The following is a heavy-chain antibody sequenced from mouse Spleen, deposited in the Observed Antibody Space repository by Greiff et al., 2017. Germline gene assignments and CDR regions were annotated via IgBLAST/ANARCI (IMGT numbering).Heavy chain of an antibody. CDR1: GFTFSSYG. D-gene: IGHD2-1*01. J-gene: IGHJ3*01. Sequence: EVQGVESGGGLVQPGGSLKLSCAASGFTFSSYGVSWVRQTPDKRLELVATINSNGGSTYYPDSVKGRFTISRDNAKNTLYLQMNSLKYEDTTMYYCASYGNYFYWGQGTLVTVSA. CDR3: ASYGNYFY. CDR2: INSNGGST. V-gene: IGHV5-6-3*01.